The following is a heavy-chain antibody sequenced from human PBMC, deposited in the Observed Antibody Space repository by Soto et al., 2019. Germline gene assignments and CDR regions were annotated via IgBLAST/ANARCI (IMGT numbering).Heavy chain of an antibody. J-gene: IGHJ4*02. Sequence: QVRLVQSGPEVKKPEASVKVSCKASGYTFSSSAISWVRQAPGQGPEWMGWISSXXVTNYAQNFQGRVTLTVDSSXXXXXXXXXXXXXXXXXXXXXXXXXXXXXXFDYWGQGTLVTVSS. CDR1: GYTFSSSA. CDR2: ISSXXVT. CDR3: XXXXXXXXXFDY. V-gene: IGHV1-18*04.